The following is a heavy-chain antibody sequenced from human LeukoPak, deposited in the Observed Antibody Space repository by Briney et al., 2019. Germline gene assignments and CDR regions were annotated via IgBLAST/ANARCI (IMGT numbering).Heavy chain of an antibody. D-gene: IGHD2-2*01. CDR1: GFTFSSYG. CDR3: AKDGIVVVPAAIYYYYYYMDV. CDR2: IRYDGSNK. V-gene: IGHV3-30*02. J-gene: IGHJ6*03. Sequence: PGGSLRLSCAASGFTFSSYGMHWVRQAPGKGLEWVAFIRYDGSNKYYADSVKGRFTISRDNSKNTLYLQMNSLRAEDTAVYYCAKDGIVVVPAAIYYYYYYMDVWGKGTTVTVSS.